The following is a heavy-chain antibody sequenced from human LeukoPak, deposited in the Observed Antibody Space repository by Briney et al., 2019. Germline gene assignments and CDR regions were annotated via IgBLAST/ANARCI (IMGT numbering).Heavy chain of an antibody. V-gene: IGHV3-21*01. J-gene: IGHJ4*02. D-gene: IGHD6-13*01. CDR1: GFTFSSYA. Sequence: GGSLRLSCAASGFTFSSYAMSWVRQAPGKGLEWVSSISSSSSYIYYADSVKCRFTISRDNSKNTLYLQMNSLRAEDTAVYYCSSSFAMDYWGQGTLVTVSS. CDR3: SSSFAMDY. CDR2: ISSSSSYI.